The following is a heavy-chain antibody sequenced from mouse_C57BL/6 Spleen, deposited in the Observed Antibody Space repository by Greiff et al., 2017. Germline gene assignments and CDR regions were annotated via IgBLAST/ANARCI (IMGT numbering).Heavy chain of an antibody. Sequence: QVQLQQSGPELVKPGASVKISCKASGYAFSSSWMNWVKQRPGKGLEWIGRIYPGDGDTNYNGKFKGKATLTADKSSSTAYMQLSSLTSEDSAVYFCARSPLLLPGGYWGQGTTLTVSS. CDR1: GYAFSSSW. D-gene: IGHD1-1*01. V-gene: IGHV1-82*01. CDR2: IYPGDGDT. J-gene: IGHJ2*01. CDR3: ARSPLLLPGGY.